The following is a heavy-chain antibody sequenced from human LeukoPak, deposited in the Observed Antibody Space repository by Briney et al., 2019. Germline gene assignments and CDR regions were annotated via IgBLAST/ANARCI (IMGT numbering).Heavy chain of an antibody. CDR1: GFSFSSYP. V-gene: IGHV3-30*04. CDR2: ISYDGSEK. Sequence: GGSLRLSCAASGFSFSSYPIHWVRQAPGKGLEWVAVISYDGSEKYYADSVKGRFTISRDNSKNTLYLQMNSLRAEDTAVYYCAGDRRLDCSGGTCYSGGACDYWGQGALVTVSS. CDR3: AGDRRLDCSGGTCYSGGACDY. D-gene: IGHD2-15*01. J-gene: IGHJ4*02.